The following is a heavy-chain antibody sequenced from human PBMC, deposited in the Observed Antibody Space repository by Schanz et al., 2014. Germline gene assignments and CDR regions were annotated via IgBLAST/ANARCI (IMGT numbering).Heavy chain of an antibody. D-gene: IGHD5-18*01. CDR1: GFNFNTYA. Sequence: VQLVESGGGLAQPGGSLRLACAASGFNFNTYAMSWVRQAPGKGLEWVSTISGSGGDTYPADSVKGRFTISRDNSNNTLYLQMKSLRAEDTAVYYCAKYGGGYSYGFVEYWGQGTLVSVSS. CDR2: ISGSGGDT. V-gene: IGHV3-23*04. J-gene: IGHJ4*02. CDR3: AKYGGGYSYGFVEY.